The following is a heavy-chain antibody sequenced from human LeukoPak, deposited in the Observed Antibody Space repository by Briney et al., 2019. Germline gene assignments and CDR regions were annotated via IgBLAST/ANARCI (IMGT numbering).Heavy chain of an antibody. CDR3: ARVGIAVAGNCYYYMDA. CDR2: IYYSGST. Sequence: SETLSLTCTVSGGSISSYYWSWIRQPPGKGLEWIGYIYYSGSTNYNPSLKSRVTISVDTSKNQFSLKLSSVTAADTAVYYCARVGIAVAGNCYYYMDAWGKGTTVTVSS. D-gene: IGHD6-19*01. V-gene: IGHV4-59*01. CDR1: GGSISSYY. J-gene: IGHJ6*03.